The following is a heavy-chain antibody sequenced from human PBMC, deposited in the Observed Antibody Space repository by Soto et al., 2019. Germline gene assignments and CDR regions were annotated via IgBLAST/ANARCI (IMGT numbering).Heavy chain of an antibody. D-gene: IGHD6-13*01. J-gene: IGHJ4*02. CDR3: AREGGIAAAGTLGFDY. CDR2: LKEDGSEQ. Sequence: GGSLRLSCAVSGFTLSGTWMSWVRQAPGKGLEWVASLKEDGSEQYYLHSVRGRFTISGDNARNSLNLQMNGLRVEDTAVYYCAREGGIAAAGTLGFDYWGQGALVTVSS. CDR1: GFTLSGTW. V-gene: IGHV3-7*01.